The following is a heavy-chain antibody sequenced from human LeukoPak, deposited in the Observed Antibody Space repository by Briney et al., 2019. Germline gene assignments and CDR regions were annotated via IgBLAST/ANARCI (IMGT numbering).Heavy chain of an antibody. CDR3: ARDRRGDDYYYYYMDV. CDR1: GGTFSSYA. Sequence: SVKFSCKASGGTFSSYAICWVRQAPGQGLEWMGRIIPILGIANYAQKFQGRVTITADKSTSTAYMELSSLRSEDTAVYYCARDRRGDDYYYYYMDVWGKGTTVTVSS. D-gene: IGHD2-21*02. J-gene: IGHJ6*03. V-gene: IGHV1-69*04. CDR2: IIPILGIA.